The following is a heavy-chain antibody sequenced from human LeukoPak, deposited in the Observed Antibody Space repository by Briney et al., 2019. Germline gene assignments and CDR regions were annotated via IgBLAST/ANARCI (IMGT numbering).Heavy chain of an antibody. V-gene: IGHV4-61*02. D-gene: IGHD2-2*01. CDR2: IYTSGST. J-gene: IGHJ5*02. Sequence: SYPLSLTCSVSGGSFSSGSYYWSWIRPPAAKGLDWLGRIYTSGSTNYDPSLKSRVTISVDTSKNQFSLKLSSVTAADTAVYYCARGDCSSTSCYWNWFDPWGQGTLVTVSS. CDR1: GGSFSSGSYY. CDR3: ARGDCSSTSCYWNWFDP.